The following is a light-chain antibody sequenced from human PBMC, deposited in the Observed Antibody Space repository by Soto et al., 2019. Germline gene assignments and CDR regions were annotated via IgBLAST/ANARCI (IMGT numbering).Light chain of an antibody. V-gene: IGLV2-14*01. CDR1: SRDVGGYNY. CDR3: SSYTSSSTQV. J-gene: IGLJ3*02. Sequence: QSALTQPASVSGSSGQSLTIPCTGPSRDVGGYNYVSWYQQHPGKAPKHMIYEVSHRPSGVSNRFSGSKSANTASLTISGLQAEDEADYYCSSYTSSSTQVFGGGTKLTVL. CDR2: EVS.